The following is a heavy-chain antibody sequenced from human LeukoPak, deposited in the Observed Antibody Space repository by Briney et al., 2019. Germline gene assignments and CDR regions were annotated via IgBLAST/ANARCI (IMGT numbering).Heavy chain of an antibody. CDR1: GFTVSSNY. V-gene: IGHV3-23*01. D-gene: IGHD6-13*01. J-gene: IGHJ4*02. CDR3: AKTRPLDSSSWSHGDY. Sequence: GGSLRLSCAASGFTVSSNYMSWVRQAPGKGLEWVSAISGSGDSTYYGDSVKGRFTISRDNSKNTLYLQMNSLRAEDTAVYYCAKTRPLDSSSWSHGDYWGQGTLVTVSS. CDR2: ISGSGDST.